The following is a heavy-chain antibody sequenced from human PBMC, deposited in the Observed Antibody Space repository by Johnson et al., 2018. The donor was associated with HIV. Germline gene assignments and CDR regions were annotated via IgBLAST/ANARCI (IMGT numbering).Heavy chain of an antibody. J-gene: IGHJ3*02. Sequence: QVQLVESGGGLVKPGGSLRLSCAASGFTFSDYYMSWIRQAPGKGLEWVAVISYDGSNKYYADSVKRRFTISRDNSKNSLYLQMGSLRAEDMAVYYCAREGRGRIDAFDIWGQGTMVTVSS. D-gene: IGHD3-16*01. CDR1: GFTFSDYY. V-gene: IGHV3-30*03. CDR2: ISYDGSNK. CDR3: AREGRGRIDAFDI.